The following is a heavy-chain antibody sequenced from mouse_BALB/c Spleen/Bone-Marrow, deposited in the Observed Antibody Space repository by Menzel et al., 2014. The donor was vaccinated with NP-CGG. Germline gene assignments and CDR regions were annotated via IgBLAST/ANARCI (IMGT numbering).Heavy chain of an antibody. V-gene: IGHV1S81*02. CDR1: GYTFTRYW. D-gene: IGHD2-3*01. J-gene: IGHJ1*01. CDR3: ARWLLQYFAV. Sequence: QVHVRQSGAELVKPGASVKLSCKASGYTFTRYWMHWVKQRPGQGLEWIGEINPSNGRTNYNEKFKSKATLTVAKSSTTAYMQLSSLTSEDSAVYYCARWLLQYFAVWGAGTTVTVSS. CDR2: INPSNGRT.